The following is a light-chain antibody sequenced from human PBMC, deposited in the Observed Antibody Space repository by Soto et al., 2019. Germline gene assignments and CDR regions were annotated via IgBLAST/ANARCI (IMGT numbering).Light chain of an antibody. CDR3: QQYGGSPPYT. V-gene: IGKV3-20*01. CDR1: QSVSSIY. J-gene: IGKJ2*01. CDR2: RAS. Sequence: EIVLTQSPGTLSLSPGERATLSCRASQSVSSIYLAWYQQKPGQAPRLLIYRASSRATGIPDRFSGSGSGTEFTLTISRLEPEDFAVYYCQQYGGSPPYTFGQGTKLEI.